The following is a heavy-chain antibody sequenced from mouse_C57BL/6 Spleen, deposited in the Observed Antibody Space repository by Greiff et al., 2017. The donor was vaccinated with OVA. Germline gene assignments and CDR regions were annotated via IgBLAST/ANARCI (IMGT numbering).Heavy chain of an antibody. CDR3: TRDPITTVVAPYWYFDV. D-gene: IGHD1-1*01. CDR2: ISSGGDYI. V-gene: IGHV5-9-1*02. Sequence: EVNVVESGEGLVKPGGSLKLSCAASGFTFSSYAMSWVRQTPEKRLEWVAYISSGGDYIYYADTVKGRFTISRDNARNTLYLQMSSLKSEDTAMYYCTRDPITTVVAPYWYFDVWGTGTTVTVSS. J-gene: IGHJ1*03. CDR1: GFTFSSYA.